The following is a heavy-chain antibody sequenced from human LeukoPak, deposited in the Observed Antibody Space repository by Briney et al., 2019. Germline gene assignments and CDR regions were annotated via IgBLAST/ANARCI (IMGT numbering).Heavy chain of an antibody. Sequence: SQTLSLTCAISGDGPSRNSAAWKWIRQSPSRGLEWLGRTYYRSKWYNDYAVSVKSRISINPDTSKNQFSLQLNSVTPEDTAVYYCAREAGRKMDVWGKGTTVTVSP. V-gene: IGHV6-1*01. CDR3: AREAGRKMDV. CDR2: TYYRSKWYN. J-gene: IGHJ6*04. D-gene: IGHD1-14*01. CDR1: GDGPSRNSAA.